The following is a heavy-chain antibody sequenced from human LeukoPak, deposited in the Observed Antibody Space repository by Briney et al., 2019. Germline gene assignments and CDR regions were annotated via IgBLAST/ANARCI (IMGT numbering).Heavy chain of an antibody. D-gene: IGHD2-2*03. CDR3: ARDSVDIVVVPAAHVYKDV. CDR2: IYYSGST. V-gene: IGHV4-59*12. Sequence: SETLSLTCTVSGGSISSYYWSWIRQPPGKGLEWIGYIYYSGSTNYNPSLKSRVTISVDTSKNQFSLKLSSVTAADTAVYYCARDSVDIVVVPAAHVYKDVWGKGTTVTVSS. CDR1: GGSISSYY. J-gene: IGHJ6*03.